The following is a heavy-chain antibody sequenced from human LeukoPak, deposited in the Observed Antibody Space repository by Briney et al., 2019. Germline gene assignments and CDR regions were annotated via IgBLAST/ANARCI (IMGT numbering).Heavy chain of an antibody. Sequence: KPSETLSLTCTVSGASISSGGYYWSWIRQHPGKSLEWIGYIYHSGSTYYNPSLRSRVTISVDTSKNQFSLKLTSVTAADTGVYYCARWSPTQDASDIWGQGTIVTVSS. V-gene: IGHV4-31*03. CDR2: IYHSGST. D-gene: IGHD1-26*01. J-gene: IGHJ3*02. CDR3: ARWSPTQDASDI. CDR1: GASISSGGYY.